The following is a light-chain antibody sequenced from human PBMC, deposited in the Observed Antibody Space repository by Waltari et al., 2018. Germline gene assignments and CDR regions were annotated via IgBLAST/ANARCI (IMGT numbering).Light chain of an antibody. V-gene: IGLV2-23*01. CDR1: SSDVGGYSL. Sequence: QSALTQPASVSGSPGQSITISCPGTSSDVGGYSLVPRVPQHPGKAPQLIRSEDRKRPSGVSDRFSGSTSGHTASLTISGLQAEDEADYFCCSYAGYSTYVFGTGTKVTVL. J-gene: IGLJ1*01. CDR3: CSYAGYSTYV. CDR2: EDR.